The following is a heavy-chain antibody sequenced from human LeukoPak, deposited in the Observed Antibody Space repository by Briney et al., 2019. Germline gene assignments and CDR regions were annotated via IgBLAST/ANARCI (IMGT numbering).Heavy chain of an antibody. CDR2: ITSSSTI. D-gene: IGHD3-10*01. V-gene: IGHV3-48*01. Sequence: PGGSLRLSCAASGFTFSSHWMSWVRQAPGKGLEWVSYITSSSTIYYADSVKGRFTISRDNAKNSLYLQMNSLRAGDTAVYYCARVSRGRLDYWGQGTLVTVSS. CDR3: ARVSRGRLDY. J-gene: IGHJ4*02. CDR1: GFTFSSHW.